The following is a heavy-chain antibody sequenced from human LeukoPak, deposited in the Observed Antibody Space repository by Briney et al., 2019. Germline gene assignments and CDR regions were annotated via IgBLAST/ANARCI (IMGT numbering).Heavy chain of an antibody. CDR2: LHWTDDK. Sequence: SGPALAKPTHTLTLNCHFSGFSLSTGGLRVGWIREPPGQALEWLARLHWTDDKLYSTSLKTSLTDSKDTTKNQVVLTMTNMDPVDTATYFCAREPCDYSSSWYGYYFDYWGQRTLVTVSS. J-gene: IGHJ4*02. V-gene: IGHV2-70*04. CDR3: AREPCDYSSSWYGYYFDY. CDR1: GFSLSTGGLR. D-gene: IGHD6-13*01.